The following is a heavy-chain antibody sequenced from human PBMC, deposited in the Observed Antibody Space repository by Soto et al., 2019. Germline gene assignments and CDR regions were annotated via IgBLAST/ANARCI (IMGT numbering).Heavy chain of an antibody. Sequence: TFSSYAMSWVRQAPGKGLEWVSAISGSGGSTYYADSVKGRFTISRDKSKNTLYLQMNSLRAEDTAVYYRAKEDEGYIDYWGQGTLVTVSS. CDR1: TFSSYA. CDR3: AKEDEGYIDY. CDR2: ISGSGGST. J-gene: IGHJ4*02. V-gene: IGHV3-23*01.